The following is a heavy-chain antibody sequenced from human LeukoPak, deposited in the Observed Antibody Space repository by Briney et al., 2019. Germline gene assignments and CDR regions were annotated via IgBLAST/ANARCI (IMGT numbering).Heavy chain of an antibody. CDR2: IYPRGSDT. CDR3: ARLNDFWSGYLKYYFDY. D-gene: IGHD3-3*01. Sequence: GESLKISFKGSGYSFTSYWIGWVRQMPGKGLELMGIIYPRGSDTRYSPSFQGQVTISADKSITTTYLQWSGLKASDTAMYYCARLNDFWSGYLKYYFDYWGQGTLVTVSS. CDR1: GYSFTSYW. J-gene: IGHJ4*02. V-gene: IGHV5-51*01.